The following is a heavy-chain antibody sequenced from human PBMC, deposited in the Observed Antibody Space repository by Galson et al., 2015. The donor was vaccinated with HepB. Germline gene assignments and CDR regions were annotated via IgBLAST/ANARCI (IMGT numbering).Heavy chain of an antibody. V-gene: IGHV3-9*01. Sequence: LSLTCTVSGGSISSYYWSWIRQPPGKGLEWISGITWNSGSLDYADSVKGRFTISRDNADSSLYLQIHSLRAEDTAFYYCAKDKAALGPAYFDHWGQGTLVTVSS. J-gene: IGHJ4*02. CDR3: AKDKAALGPAYFDH. D-gene: IGHD5-18*01. CDR1: GGSISSYY. CDR2: ITWNSGSL.